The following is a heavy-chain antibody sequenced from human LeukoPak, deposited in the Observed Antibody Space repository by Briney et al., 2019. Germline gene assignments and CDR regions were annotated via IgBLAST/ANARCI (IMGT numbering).Heavy chain of an antibody. D-gene: IGHD3-10*01. Sequence: GGSLRLSCAASGFTFSSYAMSWVRQAPGKGLEWVSAISGSGGSTYYADSVKGRFTISRDNSKNTLYLQMNSLGAEDTAVYYCATVGEVDPDFDYWGQGTLVTVSS. CDR2: ISGSGGST. J-gene: IGHJ4*02. CDR1: GFTFSSYA. CDR3: ATVGEVDPDFDY. V-gene: IGHV3-23*01.